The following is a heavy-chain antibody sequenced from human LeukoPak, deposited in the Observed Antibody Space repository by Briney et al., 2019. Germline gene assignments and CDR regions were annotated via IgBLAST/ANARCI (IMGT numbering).Heavy chain of an antibody. CDR2: ISFDGSNK. D-gene: IGHD6-13*01. Sequence: GGSLRLSCAASGFTFSSYGMHWVRQAPGKGLEWVAVISFDGSNKYYADSVKGRFTISRDNSKTTLYLQMNSLRAEDTAVYYCASALSIAGEHSRWGQGTLVTVSS. CDR1: GFTFSSYG. V-gene: IGHV3-30*03. J-gene: IGHJ4*02. CDR3: ASALSIAGEHSR.